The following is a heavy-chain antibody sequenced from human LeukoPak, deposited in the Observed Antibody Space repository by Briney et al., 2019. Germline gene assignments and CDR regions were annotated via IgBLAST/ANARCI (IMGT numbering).Heavy chain of an antibody. D-gene: IGHD1-26*01. J-gene: IGHJ6*03. V-gene: IGHV3-21*01. CDR2: ISSSSSYI. CDR1: GFTFDDYA. CDR3: AKDGDTMSGTYYYDMDV. Sequence: GGSLRLSCAASGFTFDDYAMHWVRQAPGKGLEWVSSISSSSSYIYYADSVKGRFTISRDNAKNSLYLQMNSLRGEDTAVYYCAKDGDTMSGTYYYDMDVWGKGTTVTIS.